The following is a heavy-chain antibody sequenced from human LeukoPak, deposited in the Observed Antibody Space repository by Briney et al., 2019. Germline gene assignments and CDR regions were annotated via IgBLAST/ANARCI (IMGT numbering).Heavy chain of an antibody. CDR2: IYWDDDK. V-gene: IGHV2-5*02. J-gene: IGHJ4*02. Sequence: SGPTLVKPTQTLTLTCTFSGFSLSTSGVGVGWIRQPPGKALEWLALIYWDDDKRYSPSLKSRLTITKDTSKNQEVLTMTNMDPVDTATYYCAHTLHDYGDSVGLFDYWGQGTLVTVSS. CDR1: GFSLSTSGVG. D-gene: IGHD4-17*01. CDR3: AHTLHDYGDSVGLFDY.